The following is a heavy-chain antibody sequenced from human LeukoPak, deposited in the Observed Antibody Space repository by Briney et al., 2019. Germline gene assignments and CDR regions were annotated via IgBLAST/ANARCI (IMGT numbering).Heavy chain of an antibody. CDR3: ATWSPCLRGSCYHRIAYYGMDV. CDR1: GYTFTGYH. J-gene: IGHJ6*02. Sequence: GASVKVSCKASGYTFTGYHMHWVRQAPGKGLEWMGGFDPEDGETIYAQKFQGRVTMTEDTSTDTAYMELSSLRSEDTAVYYCATWSPCLRGSCYHRIAYYGMDVWGQGTTVTVSS. D-gene: IGHD2-15*01. CDR2: FDPEDGET. V-gene: IGHV1-24*01.